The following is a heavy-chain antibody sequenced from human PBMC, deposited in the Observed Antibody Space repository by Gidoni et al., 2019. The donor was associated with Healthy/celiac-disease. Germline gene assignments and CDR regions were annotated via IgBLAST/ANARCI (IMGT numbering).Heavy chain of an antibody. Sequence: EVQLVASGGGLVKPGGSLRLSCAASGFTFSSYSMNWVRQAPGKGLEWVSSISSSSSYIYYADSVKGRFTISRDNAKNSLYLQMNSLRAEDTAVYYCARDPGWSYTLYYYYYGMDVWGQGTTVTVSS. CDR3: ARDPGWSYTLYYYYYGMDV. CDR2: ISSSSSYI. D-gene: IGHD3-16*01. CDR1: GFTFSSYS. J-gene: IGHJ6*02. V-gene: IGHV3-21*01.